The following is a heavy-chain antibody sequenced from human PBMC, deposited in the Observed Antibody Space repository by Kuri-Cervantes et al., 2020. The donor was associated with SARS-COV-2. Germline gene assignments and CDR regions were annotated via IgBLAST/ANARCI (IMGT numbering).Heavy chain of an antibody. CDR2: IYYSGST. V-gene: IGHV4-30-4*01. J-gene: IGHJ5*02. Sequence: LRLSCTVSGGSISSGDYYWGWIRQPPGKGLEWIGYIYYSGSTYYNPPLKSRVTISVDTSKNQFSLKLSSVTAADTAVYYCARGLMGYCTGGVCPTRIDPWGQGTLVTVSS. CDR3: ARGLMGYCTGGVCPTRIDP. CDR1: GGSISSGDYY. D-gene: IGHD2-8*02.